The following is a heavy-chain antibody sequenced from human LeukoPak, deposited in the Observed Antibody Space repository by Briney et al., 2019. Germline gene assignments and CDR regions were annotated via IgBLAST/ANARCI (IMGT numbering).Heavy chain of an antibody. CDR1: GFTFSSYW. CDR2: IKQDGSEK. D-gene: IGHD2-8*01. CDR3: ARSLFVLMVYAIGY. Sequence: GGSPRPSCAASGFTFSSYWMSWVRQAPGKGLEWVANIKQDGSEKYYVDSVKGRFTISRDNAKNSLYLQMNSLRAEDTAVYYCARSLFVLMVYAIGYWGQGTLVTVSS. J-gene: IGHJ4*02. V-gene: IGHV3-7*01.